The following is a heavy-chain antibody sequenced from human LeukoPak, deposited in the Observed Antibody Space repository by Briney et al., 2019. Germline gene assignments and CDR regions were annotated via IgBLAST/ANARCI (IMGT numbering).Heavy chain of an antibody. Sequence: ASVKVSCKASGYTFTSYDINWVRQATGQGLEWMGWMNPNSGNTGYAQKFQGRVTITRNTSISTAYMELSSLRSEDTAVYYCARGRQYDFWSGYYASGCDYWGQGTLVTVSS. CDR3: ARGRQYDFWSGYYASGCDY. D-gene: IGHD3-3*01. J-gene: IGHJ4*02. CDR1: GYTFTSYD. CDR2: MNPNSGNT. V-gene: IGHV1-8*03.